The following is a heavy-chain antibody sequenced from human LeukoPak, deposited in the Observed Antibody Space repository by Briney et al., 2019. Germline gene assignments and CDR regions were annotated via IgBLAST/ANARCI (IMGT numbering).Heavy chain of an antibody. CDR2: ISAYHDNT. V-gene: IGHV1-18*01. CDR1: GYTFTNYD. CDR3: AREHSGSYSQPLDYFDY. D-gene: IGHD1-26*01. J-gene: IGHJ4*02. Sequence: ASVKVSCKASGYTFTNYDISWVRQAPGQGLEWMGWISAYHDNTNYAQKLQGRVTMTTDTSTSTAYMELRSLRSDDTAVYYCAREHSGSYSQPLDYFDYWGQGTLVTVSS.